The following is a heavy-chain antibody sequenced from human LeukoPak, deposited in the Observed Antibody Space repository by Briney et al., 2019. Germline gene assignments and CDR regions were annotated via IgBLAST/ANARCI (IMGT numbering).Heavy chain of an antibody. CDR2: IDGSGISK. J-gene: IGHJ4*02. Sequence: GGSLRLSCAASGFTFSSYAMSWVRQAPGKGLEWVASIDGSGISKYNAVSVKGRFTVSRDNSENRLYLQMNSLTDADTAVYYCAKDRLTSSWYFGFDYWGQGTQVTVSS. V-gene: IGHV3-23*01. CDR3: AKDRLTSSWYFGFDY. D-gene: IGHD6-13*01. CDR1: GFTFSSYA.